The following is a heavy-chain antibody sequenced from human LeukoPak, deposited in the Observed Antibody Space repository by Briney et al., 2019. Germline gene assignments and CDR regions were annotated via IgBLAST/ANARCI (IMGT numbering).Heavy chain of an antibody. CDR3: ARVHASYYGGIDY. V-gene: IGHV4-59*08. D-gene: IGHD4-23*01. CDR1: GGSISSNY. Sequence: SETLSLTCTVSGGSISSNYWSWIRQPPGKGLEWIGYMYYSGSTNYNPSLKSRVTISVDTSKNQFSLKLSSVTAADTAVYYCARVHASYYGGIDYWGQGTLVTVSS. CDR2: MYYSGST. J-gene: IGHJ4*02.